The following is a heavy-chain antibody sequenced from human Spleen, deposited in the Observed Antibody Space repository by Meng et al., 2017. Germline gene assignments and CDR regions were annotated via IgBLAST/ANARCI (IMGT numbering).Heavy chain of an antibody. J-gene: IGHJ4*02. CDR1: GDSISGFY. Sequence: SETLSLTCTVSGDSISGFYWSWIRQPPGKGLEWIGYIYYSGTTNYNPSLKSRVTISMDTSKNQFSLKLSSVTAADTAVYYCASFSRGYWGQGTLVTVSS. CDR2: IYYSGTT. CDR3: ASFSRGY. V-gene: IGHV4-59*01. D-gene: IGHD3-3*01.